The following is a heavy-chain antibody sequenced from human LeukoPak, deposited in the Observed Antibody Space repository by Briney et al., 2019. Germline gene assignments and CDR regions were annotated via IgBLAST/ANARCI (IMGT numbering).Heavy chain of an antibody. J-gene: IGHJ4*02. V-gene: IGHV3-53*01. CDR1: GFTVSSNY. CDR2: IYSGGDT. Sequence: GGSLRLSCAASGFTVSSNYMSWVRQAPGKGLEWVSVIYSGGDTYYADSVRGRFTVSRDSSKNTLYLQMNSLRVDDTAVYYCGKLKSSGYLIEYWGQGTLVTVSS. D-gene: IGHD3-22*01. CDR3: GKLKSSGYLIEY.